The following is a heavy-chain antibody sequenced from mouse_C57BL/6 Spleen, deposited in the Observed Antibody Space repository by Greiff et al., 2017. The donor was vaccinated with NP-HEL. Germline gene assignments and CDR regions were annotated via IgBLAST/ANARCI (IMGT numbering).Heavy chain of an antibody. CDR3: ARVPTVVNFDY. D-gene: IGHD1-1*01. V-gene: IGHV1-64*01. CDR1: GYTFTSYW. Sequence: QVQLQQPGAELVKPGASVKLSCKASGYTFTSYWMHWVKQRPGQGLEWIGMIHPNSGSTNYNEKFKSKATLTVDKSSSTAYMQLSSLTSEDSAVYYCARVPTVVNFDYWGQGTTLTVSS. J-gene: IGHJ2*01. CDR2: IHPNSGST.